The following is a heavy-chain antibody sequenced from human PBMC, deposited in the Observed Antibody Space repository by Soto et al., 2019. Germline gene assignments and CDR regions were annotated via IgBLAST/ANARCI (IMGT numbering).Heavy chain of an antibody. D-gene: IGHD2-15*01. J-gene: IGHJ6*02. CDR2: IIPIFGTA. CDR1: GGTFSSYA. V-gene: IGHV1-69*13. CDR3: ARYCSGGSCYSGYYYYYGMDV. Sequence: SVKVSCKASGGTFSSYAISWVRQAPGQGLEWMGGIIPIFGTANYAQKFQGRVTITADESTSTAYMELSSLRSEDTAVYYCARYCSGGSCYSGYYYYYGMDVWGQGTTVTVSS.